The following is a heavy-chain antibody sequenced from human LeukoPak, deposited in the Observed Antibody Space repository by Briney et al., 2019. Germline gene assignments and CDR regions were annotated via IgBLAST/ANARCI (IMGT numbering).Heavy chain of an antibody. J-gene: IGHJ4*02. CDR2: INHSGST. V-gene: IGHV4-34*01. D-gene: IGHD3-10*01. CDR1: GGSFSGYY. CDR3: ARGQPGDFDY. Sequence: SETLSLTCAVYGGSFSGYYWSWIRQPPGKGLEWIGEINHSGSTNYNPSLKSRVTISVDTSKNQFSLKLSSVTAADTAVYYCARGQPGDFDYWGQGTLVTVSS.